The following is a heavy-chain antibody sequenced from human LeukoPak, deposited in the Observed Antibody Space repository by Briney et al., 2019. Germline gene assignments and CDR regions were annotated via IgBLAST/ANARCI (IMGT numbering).Heavy chain of an antibody. J-gene: IGHJ4*02. Sequence: GGSLRLSCAASGFTFSSYAMSWVRQAPGKGLEWVSAISGSGGSTYYADSVKGRFTISRDNSENTLYLQMNSLRAEDTAVYYCAKDASGNQRITMIVVVIGYFDYWGQGTLVTVSS. CDR1: GFTFSSYA. CDR2: ISGSGGST. CDR3: AKDASGNQRITMIVVVIGYFDY. D-gene: IGHD3-22*01. V-gene: IGHV3-23*01.